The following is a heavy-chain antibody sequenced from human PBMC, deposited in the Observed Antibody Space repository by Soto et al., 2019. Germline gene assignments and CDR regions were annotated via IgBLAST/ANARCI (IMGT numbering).Heavy chain of an antibody. Sequence: GESLKISCKGSGYSFTSYWISWVRQMPGKGLEWMGRIDPSDSYTNYSPSFQGHVTISADKSISTAYLQWSSLKASDTAMYYCARRKVVPAAIDYYYYGMDVWGQGTTVPVSS. V-gene: IGHV5-10-1*01. CDR3: ARRKVVPAAIDYYYYGMDV. D-gene: IGHD2-2*02. CDR1: GYSFTSYW. CDR2: IDPSDSYT. J-gene: IGHJ6*02.